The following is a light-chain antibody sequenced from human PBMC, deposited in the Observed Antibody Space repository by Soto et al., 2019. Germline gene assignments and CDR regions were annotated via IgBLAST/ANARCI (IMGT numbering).Light chain of an antibody. CDR2: GAS. CDR1: QSVSSN. CDR3: QQYNNWPRIT. Sequence: EIALAQYTATLSLSPGERATLSCSSSQSVSSNLAWYQQKPGQAPRLLIYGASTRATGIPARFSGSGSGTGLTLTISSLQSEDFAVYYCQQYNNWPRITFGQGTRLEIK. J-gene: IGKJ5*01. V-gene: IGKV3-15*01.